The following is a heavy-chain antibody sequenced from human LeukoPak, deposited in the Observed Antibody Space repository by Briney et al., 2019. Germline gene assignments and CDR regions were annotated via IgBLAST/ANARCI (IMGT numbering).Heavy chain of an antibody. D-gene: IGHD6-19*01. CDR1: GFTFSSYA. CDR2: ISGGGST. CDR3: AKGSGIAVAGIGGSYFDY. Sequence: GGSLRLSCAASGFTFSSYAMSWVRQAPGKGLEWVSAISGGGSTYYADSVKGRFTISRDNSKNTLYLQMNSLRAEDTAVYYCAKGSGIAVAGIGGSYFDYWGQGTLVTVSS. V-gene: IGHV3-23*01. J-gene: IGHJ4*02.